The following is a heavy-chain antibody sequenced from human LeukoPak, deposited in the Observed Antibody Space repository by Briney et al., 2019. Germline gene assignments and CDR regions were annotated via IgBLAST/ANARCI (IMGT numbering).Heavy chain of an antibody. CDR3: AREYDSKGRFDW. CDR2: ISSGSSDI. D-gene: IGHD3-22*01. V-gene: IGHV3-21*01. Sequence: PGGSLRLSCVVPGSIFSRHTMIWLRQTPGKGLEWVSSISSGSSDINYADSVKGRFIISRDNAKNSLYLQLNSLRDEDMGVYYCAREYDSKGRFDWWGQGTLVTVSS. CDR1: GSIFSRHT. J-gene: IGHJ4*02.